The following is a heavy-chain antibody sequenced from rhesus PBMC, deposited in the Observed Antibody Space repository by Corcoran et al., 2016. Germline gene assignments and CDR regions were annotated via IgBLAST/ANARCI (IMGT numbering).Heavy chain of an antibody. CDR2: INPSNGNT. J-gene: IGHJ6*01. Sequence: QVQLVQSGAEVKKPGASVKLPCKASGYTFTSYYLNWVRQAPGQVFEWMGWINPSNGNTGYAQKFQGRVTLTRDTSTRTVYMELSSLRSEDTAIYYCTRRRGDSWGQGVVVSVSS. CDR3: TRRRGDS. CDR1: GYTFTSYY. D-gene: IGHD3-34*01. V-gene: IGHV1S9*01.